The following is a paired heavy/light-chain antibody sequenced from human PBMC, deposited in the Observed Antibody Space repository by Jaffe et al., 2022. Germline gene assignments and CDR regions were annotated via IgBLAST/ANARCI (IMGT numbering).Light chain of an antibody. CDR3: MQGTHWPYT. V-gene: IGKV2D-30*01. CDR2: KVS. J-gene: IGKJ2*01. Sequence: DVVMTQSPLSLPVTLGQPASISCRSSQSLVYSDGNTYLNWFQQRPGQSPRRLIYKVSNWDSGVPDRFSGSGSGTDFTLKISRVEAEDVGVYYCMQGTHWPYTFGQGTKLEIK. CDR1: QSLVYSDGNTY.
Heavy chain of an antibody. CDR3: HHGSGSPLPIYYYYYYMDV. CDR1: GFTFSNAW. D-gene: IGHD3-10*01. V-gene: IGHV3-15*01. J-gene: IGHJ6*03. Sequence: EVQLVESGGGLVKPGGSLRLSCAASGFTFSNAWMSWVRQAPGKGLEWVGRIKSKTDGGTTDYAAPVKGRFTISRDDSKNTLYLQMNSLKTEDTAVYYCHHGSGSPLPIYYYYYYMDVWGKGTTVTVSS. CDR2: IKSKTDGGTT.